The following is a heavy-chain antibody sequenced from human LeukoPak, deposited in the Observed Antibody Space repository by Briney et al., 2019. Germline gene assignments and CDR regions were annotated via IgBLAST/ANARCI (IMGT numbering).Heavy chain of an antibody. CDR3: TRDPAMWWELDY. CDR1: GFTFSDYY. Sequence: GGSLRLSCAASGFTFSDYYMSWIRQAPGKGLEWVSYISSSGSTLYYADSVKGRFTISRDNATNSMYLQMSGLRDEDAAVYYCTRDPAMWWELDYWGQGTLVTVS. V-gene: IGHV3-11*04. CDR2: ISSSGSTL. J-gene: IGHJ4*02. D-gene: IGHD2-21*01.